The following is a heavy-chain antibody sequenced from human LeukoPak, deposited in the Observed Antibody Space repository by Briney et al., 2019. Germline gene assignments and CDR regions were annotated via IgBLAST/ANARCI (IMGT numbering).Heavy chain of an antibody. J-gene: IGHJ5*02. Sequence: PSETLSLTCTVSGGSISSSSYYWGWIRQPPGKGLEWIGSIYYSGSTYYNPSLKSRVTISVDTSKNQFSLKLSSVTAADTAVYYCARVEPFIGDHAWFDPWGQGTLVTVSS. CDR1: GGSISSSSYY. D-gene: IGHD4-17*01. V-gene: IGHV4-39*07. CDR2: IYYSGST. CDR3: ARVEPFIGDHAWFDP.